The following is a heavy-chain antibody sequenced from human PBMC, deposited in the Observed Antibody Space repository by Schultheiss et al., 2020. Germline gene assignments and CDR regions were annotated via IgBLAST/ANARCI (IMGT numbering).Heavy chain of an antibody. J-gene: IGHJ5*02. V-gene: IGHV3-23*01. D-gene: IGHD6-19*01. CDR3: SKEQYSSGWHGWFDP. CDR1: GFTFDDYA. CDR2: ISGSGDNT. Sequence: GGSLRLSCAASGFTFDDYAMHWVRQAPGKGLEWVSGISGSGDNTYYADSVKGRFTISRDNSKNILYLQMGSLGVEDTAMYYCSKEQYSSGWHGWFDPWGQGTLVTVSS.